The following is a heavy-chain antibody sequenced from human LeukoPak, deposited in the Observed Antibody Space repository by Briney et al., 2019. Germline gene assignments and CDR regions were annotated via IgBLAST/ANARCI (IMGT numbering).Heavy chain of an antibody. V-gene: IGHV1-24*01. CDR2: FDPEDGET. Sequence: ASVKVSCKVSGYTLTELSTHWVRQAPGKGLEWMGGFDPEDGETIYAQKFQGRVTMTEDSSTDTAYMELTSLRSEDTAVYYCATGYYFRLGYWGQGTLVTVSS. J-gene: IGHJ4*02. CDR1: GYTLTELS. CDR3: ATGYYFRLGY. D-gene: IGHD2-15*01.